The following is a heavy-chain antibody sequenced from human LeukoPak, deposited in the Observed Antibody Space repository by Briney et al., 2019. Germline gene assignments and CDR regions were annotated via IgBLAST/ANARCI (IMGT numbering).Heavy chain of an antibody. CDR3: ATLLSGYSGYDANYCSGGSCSSPY. CDR1: GFTFSNNW. Sequence: PGGSLRLSCAASGFTFSNNWMTWVRQAPGKGLEWVAIISYDGSYKYYTDSVKGRFTISKDNSKNTLYLQVNSLRAEDTAVYYCATLLSGYSGYDANYCSGGSCSSPYWGQGTLVTVSS. V-gene: IGHV3-30*03. J-gene: IGHJ4*02. D-gene: IGHD2-15*01. CDR2: ISYDGSYK.